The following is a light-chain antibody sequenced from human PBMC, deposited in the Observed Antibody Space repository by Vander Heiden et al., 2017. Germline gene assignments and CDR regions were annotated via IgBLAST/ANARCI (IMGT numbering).Light chain of an antibody. CDR2: AAS. V-gene: IGKV1-39*01. Sequence: SPSSLSSSVGDRVTLTCRASQSISSYLNWYQQKPGKAPKLLIYAASSLQSGIPSRFSGSGSGTDFTLTISSLQPEDFATYYCQQSYSSPHTFGEGTKVEIK. CDR1: QSISSY. J-gene: IGKJ4*01. CDR3: QQSYSSPHT.